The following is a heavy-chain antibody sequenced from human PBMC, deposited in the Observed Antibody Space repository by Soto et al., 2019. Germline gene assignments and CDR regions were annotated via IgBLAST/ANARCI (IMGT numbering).Heavy chain of an antibody. CDR2: ISGSGVNT. J-gene: IGHJ4*02. Sequence: EVQLLESGGGLVQPGGSLRLSCAASGFTFSSYAMSWVRQAPGKGLEWVSAISGSGVNTYYADSVKGRFTISRDSSKNTLYLQMNSLRAEDTAVYYCAKDHRSSGSGSYSEFDDWGQGTLVTVSS. V-gene: IGHV3-23*01. CDR3: AKDHRSSGSGSYSEFDD. D-gene: IGHD3-10*01. CDR1: GFTFSSYA.